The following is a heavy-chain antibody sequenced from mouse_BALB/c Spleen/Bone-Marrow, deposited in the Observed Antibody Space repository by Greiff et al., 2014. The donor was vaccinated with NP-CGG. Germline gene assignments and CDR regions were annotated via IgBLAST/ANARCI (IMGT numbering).Heavy chain of an antibody. CDR1: GFSLTTYG. V-gene: IGHV2-9*02. CDR2: IWAGGST. Sequence: VQLQQSGPGLVAPSQSLSITCTVPGFSLTTYGVHWVRQPPGKGLEWLGVIWAGGSTNYTSALMSRLSISKDNSKSQVFLKMNSLQTDDTAMYYCARGVRHFDYWGQGTTLTVSS. CDR3: ARGVRHFDY. J-gene: IGHJ2*01.